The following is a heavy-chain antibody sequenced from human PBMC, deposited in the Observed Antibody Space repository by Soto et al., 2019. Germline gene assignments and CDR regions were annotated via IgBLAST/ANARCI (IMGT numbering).Heavy chain of an antibody. D-gene: IGHD4-4*01. Sequence: SETLSLTCAVSGGSISSGGYSWSWIRQPLGKGLEWIGYIYHSGSTYYNPSLKSRVTISVDRSKNQFSLKLSSVTAADTAVYYCARGMTTVTTIDYWGQGTLVTVSS. J-gene: IGHJ4*02. CDR3: ARGMTTVTTIDY. CDR1: GGSISSGGYS. V-gene: IGHV4-30-2*01. CDR2: IYHSGST.